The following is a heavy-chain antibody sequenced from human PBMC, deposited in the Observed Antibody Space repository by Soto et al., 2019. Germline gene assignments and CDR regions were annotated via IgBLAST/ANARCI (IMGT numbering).Heavy chain of an antibody. Sequence: GASVKVSCKASEYTFTSYDINWVRQATGQGLEWMGWMNPNSGNTGYAQKFQGRVTMTRNTSISTAYMELRSLRSDDTAVYYCAREGWYPAFDIWGQGTMVTVSS. CDR3: AREGWYPAFDI. D-gene: IGHD6-19*01. V-gene: IGHV1-8*01. J-gene: IGHJ3*02. CDR1: EYTFTSYD. CDR2: MNPNSGNT.